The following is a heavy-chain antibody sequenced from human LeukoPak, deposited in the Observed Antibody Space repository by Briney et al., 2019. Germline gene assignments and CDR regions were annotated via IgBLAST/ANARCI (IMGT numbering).Heavy chain of an antibody. V-gene: IGHV4-61*02. CDR3: ARDRFWSGYVDS. CDR1: GGSISSGTYY. Sequence: SETLSLTCNVSGGSISSGTYYWSWIRQPAGKGLEWIGRIYSSGSTNYNPSLKSRVTMSVDTSKSQFSLKPNSVTAADTAVYYCARDRFWSGYVDSWGQGTLVTVSS. J-gene: IGHJ4*02. D-gene: IGHD3-3*01. CDR2: IYSSGST.